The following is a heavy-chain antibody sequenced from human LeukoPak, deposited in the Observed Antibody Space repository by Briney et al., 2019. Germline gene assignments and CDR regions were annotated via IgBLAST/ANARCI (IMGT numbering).Heavy chain of an antibody. D-gene: IGHD6-19*01. V-gene: IGHV3-48*02. CDR2: ISSSSATI. CDR1: GLTFSTYS. Sequence: GGSLRLSCAASGLTFSTYSMNWVRQAPGKGLEWVSYISSSSATIYYADSVKGRFTISRDNAKSSLYLQMNSLRDEDTAVYYCARDRGWYSDYWGQGTLVTVSS. J-gene: IGHJ4*02. CDR3: ARDRGWYSDY.